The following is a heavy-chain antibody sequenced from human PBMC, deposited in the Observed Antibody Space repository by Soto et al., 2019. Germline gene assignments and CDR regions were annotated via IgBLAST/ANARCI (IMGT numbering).Heavy chain of an antibody. D-gene: IGHD5-12*01. V-gene: IGHV5-51*01. CDR1: GYSFTKYW. CDR2: IYPDESDT. J-gene: IGHJ6*02. Sequence: GESQKFSGKVSGYSFTKYWIGWVRQLPGKGLEWMAIIYPDESDTRYSPSFQGQVTISADKSISTAYLQWSSLKASDTAMYYCVRMGFSGGGYLSYYYYGMDIWGQGTTVTVSS. CDR3: VRMGFSGGGYLSYYYYGMDI.